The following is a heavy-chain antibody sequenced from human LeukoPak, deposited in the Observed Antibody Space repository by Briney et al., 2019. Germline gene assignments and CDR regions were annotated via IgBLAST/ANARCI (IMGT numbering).Heavy chain of an antibody. V-gene: IGHV4-59*05. CDR3: ASSSSDDFWSGYYTYYYGMDV. CDR2: IYYSGST. Sequence: SETLSLTCTVSGGSISNYFWSWIRQPPGKGLEWIGSIYYSGSTYYNPSLKSRVTISVDTSKNQFSLKLSSVTAADTAVYYCASSSSDDFWSGYYTYYYGMDVWGQGTTVTVSS. D-gene: IGHD3-3*01. J-gene: IGHJ6*02. CDR1: GGSISNYF.